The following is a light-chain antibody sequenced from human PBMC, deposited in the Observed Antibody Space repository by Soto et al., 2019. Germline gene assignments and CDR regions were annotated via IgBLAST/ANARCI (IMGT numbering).Light chain of an antibody. Sequence: DIQLTQSPSTLSASVGDRVTITCRASQSLSDWLAWYQQIPGTAPKLLIYRSSSLEDGVSSRFSGSGSGTEFTHTISSLQPDDFATYYCQQYDTYPLTFGGGTKVEIK. V-gene: IGKV1-5*03. J-gene: IGKJ4*01. CDR3: QQYDTYPLT. CDR1: QSLSDW. CDR2: RSS.